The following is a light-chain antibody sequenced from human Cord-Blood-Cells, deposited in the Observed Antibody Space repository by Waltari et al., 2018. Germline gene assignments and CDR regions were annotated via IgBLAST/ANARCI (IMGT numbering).Light chain of an antibody. CDR2: AAS. Sequence: DIQMTQSPSSLSASVGDRVTITCRASQSISSYLNWYQQKPGKAPKLLIYAASSLQSGVPSRFSGSGSGIDFTLTISSLQPEDFATYYCQQGYSTPPFTFGPGTKVDIK. CDR3: QQGYSTPPFT. V-gene: IGKV1-39*01. CDR1: QSISSY. J-gene: IGKJ3*01.